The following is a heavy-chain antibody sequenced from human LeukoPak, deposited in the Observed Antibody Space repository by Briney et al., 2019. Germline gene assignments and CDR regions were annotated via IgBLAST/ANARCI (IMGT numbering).Heavy chain of an antibody. Sequence: GGSLRLSCAASGFTFSSYAMSWVRQAPGKGLEWVSAISGSGGSTYYADYVKGRFTISRDNSKNTLYLQMNSLRAEDTAVYYCAKVGSGSYYLDYWGQGTLVTVSS. J-gene: IGHJ4*02. D-gene: IGHD1-26*01. V-gene: IGHV3-23*01. CDR3: AKVGSGSYYLDY. CDR1: GFTFSSYA. CDR2: ISGSGGST.